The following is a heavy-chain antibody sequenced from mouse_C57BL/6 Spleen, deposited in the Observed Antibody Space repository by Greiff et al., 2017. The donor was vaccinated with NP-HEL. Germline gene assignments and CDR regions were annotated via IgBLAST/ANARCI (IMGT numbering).Heavy chain of an antibody. CDR3: AREGRGPDY. J-gene: IGHJ2*01. Sequence: QVQLQQPGAELVRPGSSVKLSCKASGYTFTSYWMHWVKQRPIQGLEWIGNIDPSDSETHYNQKFKDKATLTVDKSSSTAYMQLRSLTSAESAVYYCAREGRGPDYWGQGTTLTVSS. CDR2: IDPSDSET. CDR1: GYTFTSYW. V-gene: IGHV1-52*01.